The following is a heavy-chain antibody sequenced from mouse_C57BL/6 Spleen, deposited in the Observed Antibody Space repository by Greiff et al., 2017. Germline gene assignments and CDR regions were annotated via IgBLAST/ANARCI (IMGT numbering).Heavy chain of an antibody. CDR3: ALTTVVSYWYFDV. CDR2: INPSNGGT. V-gene: IGHV1-53*01. CDR1: GYTFTSYW. D-gene: IGHD1-1*01. Sequence: VQLQQSGTELVKPGASVKLSCKASGYTFTSYWMHWVKQRPGQGLEWIGNINPSNGGTNYNAKFKSKATLTVDNSSSTAYMQLSSLTSEDSAVYYCALTTVVSYWYFDVWGTETTVTVSS. J-gene: IGHJ1*03.